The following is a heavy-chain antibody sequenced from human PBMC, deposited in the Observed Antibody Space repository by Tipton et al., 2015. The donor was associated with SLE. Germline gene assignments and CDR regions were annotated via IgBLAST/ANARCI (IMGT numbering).Heavy chain of an antibody. CDR3: ARDRYCSSTTCHKGFDY. V-gene: IGHV3-30*04. CDR2: ISYDGSNK. J-gene: IGHJ4*02. Sequence: SLRLSCAASGFTFSTYAMHWVRQAPGKGLEWVAVISYDGSNKSYADSVKGRFTISRDNSKNTLYLQMNSLRPEDTAVYYCARDRYCSSTTCHKGFDYGGQGTPVTVSS. D-gene: IGHD2-2*01. CDR1: GFTFSTYA.